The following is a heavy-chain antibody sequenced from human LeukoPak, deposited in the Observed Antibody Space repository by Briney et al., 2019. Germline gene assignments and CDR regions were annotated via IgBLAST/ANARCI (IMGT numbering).Heavy chain of an antibody. CDR2: ISSSGSTI. Sequence: PGGSLRLSCAASGFTFSSSSMNWVRQAPGKGLEWVSYISSSGSTIYYADSVKGRFTISRDNAKNSLYLQMNSLRAEDTAVYYCARDAGLRSSGWYYYYYYMDVWGKGTTVTVSS. D-gene: IGHD6-19*01. CDR1: GFTFSSSS. CDR3: ARDAGLRSSGWYYYYYYMDV. V-gene: IGHV3-48*01. J-gene: IGHJ6*03.